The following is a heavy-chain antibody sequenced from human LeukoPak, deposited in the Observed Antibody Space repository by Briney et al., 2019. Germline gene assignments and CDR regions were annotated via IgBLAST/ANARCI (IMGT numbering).Heavy chain of an antibody. J-gene: IGHJ2*01. V-gene: IGHV4-59*08. CDR2: IYYSGST. D-gene: IGHD5-12*01. CDR1: GGSISSYY. Sequence: PSETLSLTCTVSGGSISSYYWSWIRQPPGKGLEWIGYIYYSGSTNYNPSLKSRVTISVDTSKNQFSLKLSSVTAADTAVYYCARHEGGYTWYLGLWGRGTLVTVLS. CDR3: ARHEGGYTWYLGL.